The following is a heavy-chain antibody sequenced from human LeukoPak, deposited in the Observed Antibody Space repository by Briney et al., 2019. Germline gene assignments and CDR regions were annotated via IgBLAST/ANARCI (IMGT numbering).Heavy chain of an antibody. V-gene: IGHV4-59*01. Sequence: SETLSLTCTVSGGSISSYYWSWIRQPPGKGLEWIGYIYYSGSTNYNPSLKSRVTISVDTSKNQFSLKLSSVTAADTAVYYCARVKRVNWFDPWGQGTLVTVSS. J-gene: IGHJ5*02. CDR2: IYYSGST. CDR3: ARVKRVNWFDP. CDR1: GGSISSYY.